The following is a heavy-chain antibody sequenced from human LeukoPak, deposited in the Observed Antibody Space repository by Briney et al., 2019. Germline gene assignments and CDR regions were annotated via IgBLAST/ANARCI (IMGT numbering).Heavy chain of an antibody. Sequence: SETLSLTCAVYGGSFSGYYWSWIRRPPGKGLEWIGEINHSGSTNYNPSLKSRVTISVDTSKNQFSLKLSPVTAADTAVYYCARGLCSWFGELHCFLGLNWFDPWGQGTLVTVSS. V-gene: IGHV4-34*01. CDR2: INHSGST. J-gene: IGHJ5*02. CDR1: GGSFSGYY. CDR3: ARGLCSWFGELHCFLGLNWFDP. D-gene: IGHD3-10*01.